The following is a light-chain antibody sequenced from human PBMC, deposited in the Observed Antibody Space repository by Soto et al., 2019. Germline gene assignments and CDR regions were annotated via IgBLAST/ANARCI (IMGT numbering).Light chain of an antibody. CDR1: SSDVGGYNY. CDR2: EVS. V-gene: IGLV2-14*01. CDR3: SSYTSRSTRV. J-gene: IGLJ3*02. Sequence: QSALTQPASVSGSPGQSITISCTGTSSDVGGYNYVSWYQQHPGKAPKLIIYEVSNRPSGVSNRFSGSKSGNTASLTISGLQAEDEYVYYCSSYTSRSTRVFGGGTKLTVL.